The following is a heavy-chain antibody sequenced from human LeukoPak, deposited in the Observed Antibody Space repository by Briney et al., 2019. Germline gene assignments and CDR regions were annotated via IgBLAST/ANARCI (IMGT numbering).Heavy chain of an antibody. CDR3: ARDPAYYYDSSGYYYFGAFDI. V-gene: IGHV4-61*02. CDR2: IYTSGST. CDR1: GGSISSGSYY. Sequence: SQTLSLTCTVSGGSISSGSYYWSWLRQPAGTGLEWIGRIYTSGSTNYNPSLKSRVTISVDTSKNQFSLKLSSVTAADTAVYYCARDPAYYYDSSGYYYFGAFDIWGQGTMVTVSS. D-gene: IGHD3-22*01. J-gene: IGHJ3*02.